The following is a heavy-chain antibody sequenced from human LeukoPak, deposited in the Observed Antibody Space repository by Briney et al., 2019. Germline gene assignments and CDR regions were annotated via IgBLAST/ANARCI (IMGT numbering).Heavy chain of an antibody. CDR1: GFSFGTYD. CDR2: ISTTGENT. J-gene: IGHJ4*02. D-gene: IGHD5-24*01. Sequence: GGSLRLSCVGSGFSFGTYDMGWVRLTPGRGLEWVFAISTTGENTEDADSVKRRFTTSRNNSQNTLILQMHSLRAEDTAVYYCAKKPATIKYPFDIWGQGTLVTVSP. V-gene: IGHV3-23*01. CDR3: AKKPATIKYPFDI.